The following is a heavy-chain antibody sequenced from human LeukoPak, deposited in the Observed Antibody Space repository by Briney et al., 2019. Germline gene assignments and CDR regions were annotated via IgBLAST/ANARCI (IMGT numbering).Heavy chain of an antibody. Sequence: SVKVSCKASGGTFSSYAISWVRQAPGQGLEWMGGIIPIFGTANYAQKFQGRVTITADESTSTAYMELSSLRSEDTAVYYCAKVGNRGVAGTRYFDYWGQGTLVTVSS. CDR2: IIPIFGTA. J-gene: IGHJ4*02. V-gene: IGHV1-69*13. CDR3: AKVGNRGVAGTRYFDY. D-gene: IGHD6-19*01. CDR1: GGTFSSYA.